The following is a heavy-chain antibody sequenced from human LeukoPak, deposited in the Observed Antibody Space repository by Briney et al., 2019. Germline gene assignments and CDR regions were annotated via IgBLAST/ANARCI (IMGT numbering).Heavy chain of an antibody. CDR1: GFTFSSYA. V-gene: IGHV3-23*01. CDR3: AKGTSTWTRASFDC. Sequence: GGSLRLSCEVSGFTFSSYAMSWVRQAPGKGLEWVSGISNGAGSTSYADSVKGRFTISRDNSKNTLYVQMNTLRTEDTAVYYCAKGTSTWTRASFDCWGQGTLVTVSS. J-gene: IGHJ4*02. D-gene: IGHD1-1*01. CDR2: ISNGAGST.